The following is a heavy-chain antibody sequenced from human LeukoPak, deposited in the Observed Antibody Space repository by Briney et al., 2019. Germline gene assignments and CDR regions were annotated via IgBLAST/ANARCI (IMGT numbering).Heavy chain of an antibody. J-gene: IGHJ4*02. Sequence: GGSLRLSCAASGFTFSSYAMSWVRQAPGRGLEWVSAISGSGGSTYYADSVKGRFTISRDNSKNTLYLQMNSLRAEDTAVYYCANGRILGYFDYWGQGTLVTVSS. CDR3: ANGRILGYFDY. CDR1: GFTFSSYA. D-gene: IGHD1-14*01. CDR2: ISGSGGST. V-gene: IGHV3-23*01.